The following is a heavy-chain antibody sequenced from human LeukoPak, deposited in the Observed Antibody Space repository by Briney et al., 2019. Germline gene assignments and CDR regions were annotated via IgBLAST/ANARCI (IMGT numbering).Heavy chain of an antibody. CDR2: IYYGGST. CDR1: GGSISSSSNY. J-gene: IGHJ4*02. CDR3: ARTPFTTVTKHNFFDY. Sequence: PSETLSLTCTVSGGSISSSSNYWGWIRQPPGKGLEWIGSIYYGGSTYYNPSLKSRVTISVATSKNQFSLKLSSVTAADTAVYYCARTPFTTVTKHNFFDYWGQGTLVTVSS. V-gene: IGHV4-39*07. D-gene: IGHD4-17*01.